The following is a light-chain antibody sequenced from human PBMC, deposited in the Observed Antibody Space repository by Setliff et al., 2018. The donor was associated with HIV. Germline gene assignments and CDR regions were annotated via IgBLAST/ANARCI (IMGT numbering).Light chain of an antibody. CDR2: DVN. CDR1: SSDVGGYNY. Sequence: QSVLTQPPSTSGSPGQSVTISCTGTSSDVGGYNYVSWYQHHSGGAPKLILYDVNTRPSGVPGRFSGSKSGNTASLTISGLQADDEGDYYCCSYVSRQNSYVFGTGTKV. J-gene: IGLJ1*01. V-gene: IGLV2-8*01. CDR3: CSYVSRQNSYV.